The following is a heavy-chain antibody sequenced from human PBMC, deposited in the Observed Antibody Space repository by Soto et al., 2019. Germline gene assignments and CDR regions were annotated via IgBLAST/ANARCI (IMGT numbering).Heavy chain of an antibody. D-gene: IGHD1-26*01. CDR3: ARVSGSYSYYYYGMDV. CDR1: VVSISSGGYY. V-gene: IGHV4-31*03. Sequence: SETLSLTCTFSVVSISSGGYYWSWIRQHPGKGLEWIGYIYYSGSTYYNPSLKSRVTISVDTSKNQFSLKLSSVTAADTAVYYCARVSGSYSYYYYGMDVWGQGPTVTVSS. CDR2: IYYSGST. J-gene: IGHJ6*02.